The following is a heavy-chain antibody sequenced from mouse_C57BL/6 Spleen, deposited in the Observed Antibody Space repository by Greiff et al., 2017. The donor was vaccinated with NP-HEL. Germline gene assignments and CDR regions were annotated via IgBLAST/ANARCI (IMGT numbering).Heavy chain of an antibody. V-gene: IGHV1-9*01. J-gene: IGHJ3*01. CDR3: ARGDYDYDGGTWFAY. Sequence: QVQLQQSGAELMKPGASVKLSCKATGYTFTGYWIEWVKQRPGHGLEWIGEILPGSGSTNYNEKFKGKATFTADTSSNTAYMQLSSLTTEDSAIYYCARGDYDYDGGTWFAYWGQGLWSLSLQ. CDR2: ILPGSGST. D-gene: IGHD2-4*01. CDR1: GYTFTGYW.